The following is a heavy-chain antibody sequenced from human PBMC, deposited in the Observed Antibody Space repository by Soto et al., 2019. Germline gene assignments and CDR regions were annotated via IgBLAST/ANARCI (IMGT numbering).Heavy chain of an antibody. Sequence: GGSLRLSCAASGFTFSNYAMTWVRQAPGKGLEWVAHISDNGSNTYYADSVRGRFTISRDNSKNMVYLQMNSLRVDDTAVYYCARDRSMVVVVPGYWGQGTLVTVSS. CDR3: ARDRSMVVVVPGY. J-gene: IGHJ4*02. D-gene: IGHD2-2*01. CDR1: GFTFSNYA. CDR2: ISDNGSNT. V-gene: IGHV3-30-3*01.